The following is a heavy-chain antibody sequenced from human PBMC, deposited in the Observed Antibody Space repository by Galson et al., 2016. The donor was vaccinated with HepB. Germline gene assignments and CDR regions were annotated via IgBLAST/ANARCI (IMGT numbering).Heavy chain of an antibody. D-gene: IGHD3-9*01. CDR1: GFIFSHYG. CDR2: ISGSGDYT. CDR3: AKVGVTAYQYDILTGTFDS. Sequence: SLRLSCAASGFIFSHYGMHWVRQAPGKGLEWVSAISGSGDYTYYTESVKGRFTISRDNSKNTLYLQMNSLRDEDTAVYYCAKVGVTAYQYDILTGTFDSWGQGTLVTVSS. J-gene: IGHJ4*02. V-gene: IGHV3-23*01.